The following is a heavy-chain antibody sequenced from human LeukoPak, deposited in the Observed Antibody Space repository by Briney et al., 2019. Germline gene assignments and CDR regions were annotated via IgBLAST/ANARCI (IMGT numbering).Heavy chain of an antibody. Sequence: ASVKVSCKASGYTFTSYGISWVRQAPGQGLEWMGWISAYNGNTNYAQKLQGRVTMTTDTSTSTAYMELRSLRSDDTAVYCCARDSDTAVAVDYWGQGTLVTVSS. CDR1: GYTFTSYG. CDR2: ISAYNGNT. J-gene: IGHJ4*02. V-gene: IGHV1-18*01. CDR3: ARDSDTAVAVDY. D-gene: IGHD6-19*01.